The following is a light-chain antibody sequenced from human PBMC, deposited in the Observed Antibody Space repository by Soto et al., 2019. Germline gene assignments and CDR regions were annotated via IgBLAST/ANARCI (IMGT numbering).Light chain of an antibody. J-gene: IGLJ1*01. V-gene: IGLV2-14*01. CDR2: QVT. Sequence: QSSLTRPASVSGSLGQSITISCTGTTRDIAGYNYTSWYQQLPGKAPKLMIYQVTIRPSGISNRFSGSKSGNTASLTISGLQAEDEADYYCTSFSSSTSLYVFGTGTKVTVL. CDR3: TSFSSSTSLYV. CDR1: TRDIAGYNY.